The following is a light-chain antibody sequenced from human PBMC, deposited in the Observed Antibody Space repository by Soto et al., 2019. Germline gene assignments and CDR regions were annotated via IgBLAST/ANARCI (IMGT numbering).Light chain of an antibody. CDR2: AAS. J-gene: IGKJ1*01. Sequence: EIQMTQSPSTRAASVGDIVAITCRAIQSISSWLAWYQQKPGKAPKLLIYAASSLQTGVPSRFTGSGSGTDFTLTISNLQPEDFAVYYCQQTYSSPRTFGQGTKVDIK. CDR3: QQTYSSPRT. CDR1: QSISSW. V-gene: IGKV1-39*01.